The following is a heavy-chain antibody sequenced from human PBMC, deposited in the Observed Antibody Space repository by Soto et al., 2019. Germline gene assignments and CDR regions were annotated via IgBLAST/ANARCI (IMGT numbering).Heavy chain of an antibody. V-gene: IGHV4-59*01. Sequence: SETLSLTCTVSGGPISLDYWSWIRQPPGKGLEWIGYIYYSGGTRYNPSLQSRVTVSLDTSQRQVFLTLSSVTAADTAVYYCAKARVKGVSPDFDSWGQGVLVTVSS. D-gene: IGHD2-8*01. CDR3: AKARVKGVSPDFDS. CDR1: GGPISLDY. J-gene: IGHJ4*02. CDR2: IYYSGGT.